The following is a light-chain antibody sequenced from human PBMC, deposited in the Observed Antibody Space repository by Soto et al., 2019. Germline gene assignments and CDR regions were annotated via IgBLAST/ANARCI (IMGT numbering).Light chain of an antibody. CDR3: QQYGSSPPLS. CDR2: GAS. CDR1: QSVSSSY. J-gene: IGKJ4*01. Sequence: EIVLTQSPGTRSLSPGERATLSCRASQSVSSSYLAWYQQKPGQAPWLLIYGASSRATGIPDRFSGSGSGTDFTLTISRLEPEDFAVYYCQQYGSSPPLSFGGGTKVDIK. V-gene: IGKV3-20*01.